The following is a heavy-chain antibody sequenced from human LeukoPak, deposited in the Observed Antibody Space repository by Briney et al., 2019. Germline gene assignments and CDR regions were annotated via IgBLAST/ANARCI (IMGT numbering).Heavy chain of an antibody. CDR3: ARDLRIAVAGFNYFDY. Sequence: ASVKVSCKASGYTFTNYYIHWVRQAPGQGLEWMGLINPRDGSTTYAQRFQGRVTMTRETSTSTVCMDLSNLRSDDTAVYYCARDLRIAVAGFNYFDYWGQGTLVTVSS. CDR1: GYTFTNYY. D-gene: IGHD6-19*01. CDR2: INPRDGST. J-gene: IGHJ4*02. V-gene: IGHV1-46*01.